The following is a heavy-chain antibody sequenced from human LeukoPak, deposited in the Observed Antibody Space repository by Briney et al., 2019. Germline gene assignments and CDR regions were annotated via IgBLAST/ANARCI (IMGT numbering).Heavy chain of an antibody. Sequence: PSETLSLTCAVSGGSISSYYWSWIRQPAGKGLEWIGRIYTSGSTNYNPSLKSRVTMSVDTSKNHFSLKLNSVTAADTAVYYCARDGDGRRGYFDYWGQGTLVTVSS. J-gene: IGHJ4*02. CDR2: IYTSGST. CDR3: ARDGDGRRGYFDY. V-gene: IGHV4-4*07. CDR1: GGSISSYY. D-gene: IGHD2-15*01.